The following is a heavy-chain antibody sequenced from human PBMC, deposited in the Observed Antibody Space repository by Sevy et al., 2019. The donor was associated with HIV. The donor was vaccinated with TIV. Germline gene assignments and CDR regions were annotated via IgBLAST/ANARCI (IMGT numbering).Heavy chain of an antibody. CDR3: AKDGFIAARSYFDY. D-gene: IGHD6-6*01. V-gene: IGHV3-23*01. Sequence: GGSLRLSCAASGFTFSSYAMSWVRQAPGKGLEWVSAFSGSGGSTYYADSVKGRFTISRDNSKNTLYLQMNSLGAEDTAVYYCAKDGFIAARSYFDYWGQGTLVTVSS. CDR1: GFTFSSYA. CDR2: FSGSGGST. J-gene: IGHJ4*02.